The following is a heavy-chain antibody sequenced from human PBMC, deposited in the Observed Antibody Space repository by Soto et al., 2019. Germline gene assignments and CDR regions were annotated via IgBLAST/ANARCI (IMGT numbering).Heavy chain of an antibody. CDR2: MSHSGGT. V-gene: IGHV4-34*01. D-gene: IGHD1-1*01. J-gene: IGHJ3*02. Sequence: QVQLQQWGAGLLKPSETLSLTCAVYGGFVSSGSYYWSWIRQPPGKGLEWIGEMSHSGGTHFNPSLKSQVTSSVDTSKNQFSLRMASVTAADPALYYCARVERGTATTGVDAFDIWGPGTMVTVSS. CDR1: GGFVSSGSYY. CDR3: ARVERGTATTGVDAFDI.